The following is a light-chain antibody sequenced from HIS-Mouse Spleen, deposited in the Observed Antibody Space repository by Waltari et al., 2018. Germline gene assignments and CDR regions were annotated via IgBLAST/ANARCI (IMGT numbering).Light chain of an antibody. J-gene: IGKJ1*01. V-gene: IGKV3-20*01. CDR1: QSVSSSY. CDR3: QQYGSSPPT. Sequence: EIVLTQSPGTLSLSPGERATLSCRASQSVSSSYLAWYQQKPGQAPRLLISGASSRATGIPDRFSGSGSGTDLTLTISRLEPEDFAVYYCQQYGSSPPTFGQGTKVEIK. CDR2: GAS.